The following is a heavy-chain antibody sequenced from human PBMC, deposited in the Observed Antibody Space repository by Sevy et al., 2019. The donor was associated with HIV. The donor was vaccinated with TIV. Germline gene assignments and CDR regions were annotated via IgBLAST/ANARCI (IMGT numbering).Heavy chain of an antibody. CDR3: TTDYLERSGPSDDGLDI. CDR1: GFSLSDAY. Sequence: GGSLRLSCVASGFSLSDAYMIWVRQAPGKGLEWVGRIKSKSGGYAADYTTPVKDRFTISRDDSKNTLWLQMNSLETEDTGIYYCTTDYLERSGPSDDGLDIWGQGTMVTVSS. V-gene: IGHV3-15*01. CDR2: IKSKSGGYAA. J-gene: IGHJ3*02. D-gene: IGHD3-22*01.